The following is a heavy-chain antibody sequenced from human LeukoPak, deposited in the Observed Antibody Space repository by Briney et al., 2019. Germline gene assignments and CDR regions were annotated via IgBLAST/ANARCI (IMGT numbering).Heavy chain of an antibody. CDR2: IKQDGSEK. CDR3: ARTVMVRGVIMAYYYYYMDV. D-gene: IGHD3-10*01. V-gene: IGHV3-7*01. J-gene: IGHJ6*03. Sequence: PGGSLRLSCATSGFTFSSYWMSWVRQAPGKGLEWVANIKQDGSEKYSVDSVKGRFTISRDNAENSLYLQMNSLRAEDTAVYYCARTVMVRGVIMAYYYYYMDVWGKGTTVTISS. CDR1: GFTFSSYW.